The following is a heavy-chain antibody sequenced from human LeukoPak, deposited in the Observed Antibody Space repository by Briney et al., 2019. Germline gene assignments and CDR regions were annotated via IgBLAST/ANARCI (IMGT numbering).Heavy chain of an antibody. Sequence: TGGSLRLSCAASGFTFSSYWMSWVRQAPGKGLEREANIKKDGSGKYCVDSVKGRFTISRDNAKNSLSLQMNSLRVEDTAVYYCARDHGSGSYWEGFDPWGQGTLVTVSS. D-gene: IGHD3-10*01. CDR1: GFTFSSYW. J-gene: IGHJ5*02. CDR2: IKKDGSGK. V-gene: IGHV3-7*01. CDR3: ARDHGSGSYWEGFDP.